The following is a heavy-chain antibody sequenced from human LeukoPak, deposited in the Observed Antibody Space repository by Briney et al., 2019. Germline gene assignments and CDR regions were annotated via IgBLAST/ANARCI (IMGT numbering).Heavy chain of an antibody. CDR3: ASGSYDSWSGSPISYYFDY. D-gene: IGHD3-3*01. CDR1: GGSISSYY. J-gene: IGHJ4*02. Sequence: SETLSLTCTVSGGSISSYYWSWIRQPPGKGLEWIGYIYYSGSTNYNPSLKSRVTISVDTSKNQFSLKLSSVTAADTAVYYCASGSYDSWSGSPISYYFDYWGQGTLVTVSS. V-gene: IGHV4-59*01. CDR2: IYYSGST.